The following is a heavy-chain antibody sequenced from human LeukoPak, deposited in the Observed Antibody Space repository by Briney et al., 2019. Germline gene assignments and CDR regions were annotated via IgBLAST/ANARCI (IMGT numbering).Heavy chain of an antibody. J-gene: IGHJ4*02. D-gene: IGHD5-18*01. Sequence: ASVKVSCKASGYXFSGYYLHWVRQAPGQGREWLGWINPNSGGTNYAQSFQGRVIMTSDPSISTAYMELSSLSSDDTAVYYCARQGVSGYPFDYWGQGTPVTVSS. V-gene: IGHV1-2*02. CDR3: ARQGVSGYPFDY. CDR1: GYXFSGYY. CDR2: INPNSGGT.